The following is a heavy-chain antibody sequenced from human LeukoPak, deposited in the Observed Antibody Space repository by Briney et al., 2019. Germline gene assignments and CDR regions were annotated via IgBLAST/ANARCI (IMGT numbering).Heavy chain of an antibody. V-gene: IGHV3-21*01. CDR2: ISSSSSYI. CDR1: GFTFSSYS. CDR3: ARDRGYSYGYTFSAFDI. D-gene: IGHD5-18*01. J-gene: IGHJ3*02. Sequence: KPGGSLRLSCAASGFTFSSYSMNWVRQAPGKGLEWVSSISSSSSYIYYADSVKGRFTISRDNAKNSLYLQMNSLRAEDTAVYYCARDRGYSYGYTFSAFDIWSQGTMVTVSS.